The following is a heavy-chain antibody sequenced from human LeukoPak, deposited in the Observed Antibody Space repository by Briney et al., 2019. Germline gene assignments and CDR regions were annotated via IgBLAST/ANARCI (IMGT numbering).Heavy chain of an antibody. CDR1: GYTFTSCD. V-gene: IGHV1-2*02. CDR2: MNPNSGGT. D-gene: IGHD1-1*01. J-gene: IGHJ5*02. CDR3: ARGKYYNDGDDP. Sequence: ASVKVSCKASGYTFTSCDINWVRQAPGQGLEWMGWMNPNSGGTDYAQKFQGRVTMTRDTSVSTAYMEISGLTGDDTAAYYCARGKYYNDGDDPWGRGTLVTVSS.